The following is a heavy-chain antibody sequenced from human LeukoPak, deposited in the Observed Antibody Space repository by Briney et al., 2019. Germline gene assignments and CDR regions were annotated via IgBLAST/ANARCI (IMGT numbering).Heavy chain of an antibody. J-gene: IGHJ3*02. CDR1: GGNFNNYA. V-gene: IGHV1-69*04. D-gene: IGHD3/OR15-3a*01. Sequence: ASVKVSCKASGGNFNNYAVNWVRHAPGQGLEWMGRIIPALDRANYAHNFQGRLTITADKSTRTAYMELSSLRSEDTAMYFCARRTDAVDDAFDIWGQGSMLTVSS. CDR3: ARRTDAVDDAFDI. CDR2: IIPALDRA.